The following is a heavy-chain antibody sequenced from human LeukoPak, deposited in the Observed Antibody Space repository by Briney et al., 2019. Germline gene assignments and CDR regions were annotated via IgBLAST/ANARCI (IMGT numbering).Heavy chain of an antibody. CDR1: GDSVNSGGFS. Sequence: SETLFLTCAVSGDSVNSGGFSWSWIRKPSGKDLEWIGYIYHSGITYYNPSLKSRVTMSLDTSKNQFSLQLTSVTAADTAVYFCARRGPESYYNNWFDPWGQGTLVTVSS. D-gene: IGHD3-10*01. CDR2: IYHSGIT. V-gene: IGHV4-30-2*01. CDR3: ARRGPESYYNNWFDP. J-gene: IGHJ5*02.